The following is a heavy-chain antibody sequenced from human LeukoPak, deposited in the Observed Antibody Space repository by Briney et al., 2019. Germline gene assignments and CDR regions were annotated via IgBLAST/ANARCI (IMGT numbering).Heavy chain of an antibody. J-gene: IGHJ4*02. Sequence: GGSLRLSCAASGFTFSSYGMSWVRQAPGKGLEWVANIKQDGSEKYYVDSVKGRFTISRDNAKNSLYLQMNSLRAEDTAVYYCARVMYSSGWSFDYWGQGTLVTVSS. CDR2: IKQDGSEK. CDR1: GFTFSSYG. D-gene: IGHD6-19*01. CDR3: ARVMYSSGWSFDY. V-gene: IGHV3-7*01.